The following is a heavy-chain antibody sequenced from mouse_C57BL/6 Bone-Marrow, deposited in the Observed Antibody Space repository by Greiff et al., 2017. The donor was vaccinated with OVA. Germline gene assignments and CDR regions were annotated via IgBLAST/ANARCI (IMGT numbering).Heavy chain of an antibody. CDR1: GYTFTSYW. V-gene: IGHV1-50*01. Sequence: QVQLQQSGAELVKPGASVKLSCKASGYTFTSYWMQWVKQRPGQGLEWIGEIDPSDSYTNYNQKFKGKATLTLDTSSSTAYMQLSSLTSADSAVYYCAREYYDYDATSYYYAMDYWGQGTSVTVSS. D-gene: IGHD2-4*01. CDR3: AREYYDYDATSYYYAMDY. CDR2: IDPSDSYT. J-gene: IGHJ4*01.